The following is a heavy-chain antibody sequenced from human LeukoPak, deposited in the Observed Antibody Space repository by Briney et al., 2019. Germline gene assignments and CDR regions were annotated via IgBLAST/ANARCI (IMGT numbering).Heavy chain of an antibody. J-gene: IGHJ5*02. D-gene: IGHD2-15*01. V-gene: IGHV1-18*01. CDR3: ARSGTGYCSGGSCYKNWVDP. CDR2: ISAYNGNT. CDR1: GYTFTSYG. Sequence: ASVKVSCKASGYTFTSYGISWARQAPGQGLEWMGWISAYNGNTNYAEKLQDRVTMTTDTPTSTAYMELRGLRSDDTAVYYCARSGTGYCSGGSCYKNWVDPWGQGTPVTVSS.